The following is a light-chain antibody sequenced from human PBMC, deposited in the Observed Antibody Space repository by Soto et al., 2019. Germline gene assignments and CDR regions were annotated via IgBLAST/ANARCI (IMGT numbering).Light chain of an antibody. V-gene: IGKV3-15*01. Sequence: EIVMTQSPATLSVSPGERATLSCRASQSVSSNLAWYQQKPGQAPRLLIYGASTRATGIPARFSGSGSGTEVTLTISSLQSEDFAVYYCQHYSNWPPWTFGQGTKVEIK. CDR2: GAS. CDR3: QHYSNWPPWT. J-gene: IGKJ1*01. CDR1: QSVSSN.